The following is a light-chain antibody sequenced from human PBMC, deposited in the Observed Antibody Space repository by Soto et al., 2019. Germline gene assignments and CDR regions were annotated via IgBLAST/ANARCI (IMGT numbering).Light chain of an antibody. CDR2: LGS. Sequence: EIVLTQSPLSLSVSPGEPASISCRSSQSLPHSSGYNYLDWYLLKSGQPPQLVIYLGSNRGSGVPDRFSGSGSCTHFTLTISRVETEDAGVYFCMQPLHTLITLGHGTRLE. V-gene: IGKV2-28*01. CDR3: MQPLHTLIT. J-gene: IGKJ5*01. CDR1: QSLPHSSGYNY.